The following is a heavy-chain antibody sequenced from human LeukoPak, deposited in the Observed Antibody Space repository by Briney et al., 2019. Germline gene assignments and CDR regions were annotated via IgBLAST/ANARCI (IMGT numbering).Heavy chain of an antibody. D-gene: IGHD7-27*01. CDR3: AKAQKNWGTYYFDY. J-gene: IGHJ4*02. CDR1: GFTFSSYA. V-gene: IGHV3-23*01. CDR2: ISGSGGST. Sequence: GGSLRLSCAASGFTFSSYAMSWVRQAPGKGLEWVSAISGSGGSTYYADSVRGRFTISRDNSKNTLYLQMNSLRAEDTAVYYCAKAQKNWGTYYFDYWGQGTLVTVSS.